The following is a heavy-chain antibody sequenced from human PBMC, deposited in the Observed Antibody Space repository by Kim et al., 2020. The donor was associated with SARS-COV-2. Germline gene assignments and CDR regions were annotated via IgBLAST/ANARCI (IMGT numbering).Heavy chain of an antibody. CDR3: ARDRLPATEMGFDY. V-gene: IGHV6-1*01. Sequence: AVSVKSRITINPDTSKNQFSLQLNSVTPEDAAVYYCARDRLPATEMGFDYWGQGTLVTVSS. J-gene: IGHJ4*02. D-gene: IGHD2-2*01.